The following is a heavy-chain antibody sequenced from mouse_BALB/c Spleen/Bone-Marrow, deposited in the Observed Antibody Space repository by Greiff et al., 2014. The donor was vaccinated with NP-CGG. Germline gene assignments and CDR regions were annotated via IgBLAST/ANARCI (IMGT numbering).Heavy chain of an antibody. V-gene: IGHV1S81*02. CDR1: GYTFTRYW. CDR3: ARMITTRGFDY. CDR2: FNPSNGHT. J-gene: IGHJ2*01. D-gene: IGHD2-4*01. Sequence: VQLQQSGAELLKPGTSVKLSCKASGYTFTRYWMHWVKQRPGQGLEWIGEFNPSNGHTNYNGKFKNKATVTVDKSSSTAYMQLSSLTSEDSAVYYCARMITTRGFDYWGQGTTLTVSS.